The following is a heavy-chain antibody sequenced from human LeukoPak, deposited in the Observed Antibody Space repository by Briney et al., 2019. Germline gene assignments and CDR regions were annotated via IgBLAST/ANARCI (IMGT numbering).Heavy chain of an antibody. V-gene: IGHV4-59*08. CDR2: MYYSGST. J-gene: IGHJ4*02. CDR3: ARVYSSSSLGS. D-gene: IGHD6-13*01. CDR1: GGSISSYY. Sequence: PSQTLSLTCTVSGGSISSYYWSWIRQPPGKGLEWIGYMYYSGSTNYNPSLKSRVTISVDTSKNQFSLKLSSVTAADTAVYYCARVYSSSSLGSWGQGTLVTVSS.